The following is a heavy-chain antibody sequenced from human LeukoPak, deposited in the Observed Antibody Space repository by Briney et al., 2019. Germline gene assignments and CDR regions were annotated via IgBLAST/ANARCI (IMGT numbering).Heavy chain of an antibody. CDR1: GFSFSYYG. CDR3: AKDPSIVGAP. CDR2: IRYDGSNK. V-gene: IGHV3-30*02. D-gene: IGHD1-26*01. J-gene: IGHJ5*02. Sequence: GGSLRLSCAASGFSFSYYGMHWVRQAPGKGLEWVAFIRYDGSNKYYADSVKGRFTISRDNSKNTLYLQMNSLRAEDTAVYYCAKDPSIVGAPCGQGTPVTVSS.